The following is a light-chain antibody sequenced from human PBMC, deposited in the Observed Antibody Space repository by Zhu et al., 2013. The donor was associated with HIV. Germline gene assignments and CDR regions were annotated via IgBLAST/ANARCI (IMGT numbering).Light chain of an antibody. CDR1: QEIGSF. CDR3: QQSKANTFPIT. V-gene: IGKV1-12*01. Sequence: DIQMTQSPSSVSASVGDRVTITCRASQEIGSFLYWYQQKPGKAPKLLIYDASRLQSGVPSRFSGSGSGTDFTLIISSLQPEDSATYYCQQSKANTFPITFGQGTRLEIK. J-gene: IGKJ5*01. CDR2: DAS.